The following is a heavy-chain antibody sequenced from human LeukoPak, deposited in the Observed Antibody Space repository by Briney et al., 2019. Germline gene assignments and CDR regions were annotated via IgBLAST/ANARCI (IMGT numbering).Heavy chain of an antibody. Sequence: SETLSLTCAVYGGSFSGYYWSWIRQPPGKGLEWIGEINHSGSTNYNPSLKSRVTISVDTSKNQFSLKLSSVTAADTAVYYCARGPGGWSYYFDYWGQGTLVTVSS. V-gene: IGHV4-34*01. D-gene: IGHD3-16*01. CDR1: GGSFSGYY. CDR3: ARGPGGWSYYFDY. J-gene: IGHJ4*02. CDR2: INHSGST.